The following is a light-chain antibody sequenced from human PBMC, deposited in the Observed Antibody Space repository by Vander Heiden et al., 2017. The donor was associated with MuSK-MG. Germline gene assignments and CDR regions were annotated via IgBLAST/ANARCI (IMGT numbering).Light chain of an antibody. CDR1: QGISNY. CDR3: RLDTRDPPT. CDR2: AVS. V-gene: IGKV1-16*02. J-gene: IGKJ4*01. Sequence: DIQMTQSPSSLSASVGDRVTITCRASQGISNYLAWFQQKPGKAPKSLIYAVSSFQSRVPSKFSASGPARAFTLTMSILNLADLATSYCRLDTRDPPTFSAGANVE.